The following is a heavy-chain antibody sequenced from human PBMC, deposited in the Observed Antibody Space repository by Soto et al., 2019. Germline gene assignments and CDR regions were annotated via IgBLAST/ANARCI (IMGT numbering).Heavy chain of an antibody. CDR1: GYTFTNYG. Sequence: ASVKVSCKASGYTFTNYGISWVRQAPGQGLEWMGIINPSGGSTSYAQKFQGRVTMTTDTSTSTAYMELRSLRSDDTAVYYCARDYYDSSGYSNWFDPWGQGNMVTVSS. J-gene: IGHJ5*02. CDR3: ARDYYDSSGYSNWFDP. CDR2: INPSGGST. D-gene: IGHD3-22*01. V-gene: IGHV1-18*01.